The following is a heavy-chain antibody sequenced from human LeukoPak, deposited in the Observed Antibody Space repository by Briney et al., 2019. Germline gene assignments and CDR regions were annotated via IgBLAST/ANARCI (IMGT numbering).Heavy chain of an antibody. Sequence: SETLSLTCAVSGVSFDDYYWSWVRQTPGKGLEWIGEINHSGYTNDSPSLKSRVTLSIDTSRKQFSLNLRSVTVADTGIYYCTRMTAGHDYWGQGTLVTVSS. D-gene: IGHD2-21*02. CDR1: GVSFDDYY. J-gene: IGHJ4*02. V-gene: IGHV4-34*01. CDR3: TRMTAGHDY. CDR2: INHSGYT.